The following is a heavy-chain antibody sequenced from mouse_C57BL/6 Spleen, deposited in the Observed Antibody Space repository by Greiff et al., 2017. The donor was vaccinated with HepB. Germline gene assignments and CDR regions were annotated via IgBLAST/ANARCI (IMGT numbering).Heavy chain of an antibody. CDR2: ISYSGST. D-gene: IGHD1-2*01. Sequence: DVKLQESGPGLVKPSQSLSLTCTVTGYSITSGYGWNWIRQFPGNKLEWMGYISYSGSTNYNPSLKSRIYITRDTSKNQFFLQLNSVTTEDTATYYCAITARIKYWGQGTTLTVSS. J-gene: IGHJ2*01. V-gene: IGHV3-2*02. CDR3: AITARIKY. CDR1: GYSITSGYG.